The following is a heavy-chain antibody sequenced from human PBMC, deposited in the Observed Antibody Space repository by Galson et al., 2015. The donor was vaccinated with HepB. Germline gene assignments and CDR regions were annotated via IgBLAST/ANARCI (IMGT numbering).Heavy chain of an antibody. CDR1: GFTFSNYS. CDR3: ARGGYCSETSCSHNWFDP. J-gene: IGHJ5*02. Sequence: SLRLSCAASGFTFSNYSMNWVRQAPGKGLEWVSYITSSSRTIYYADSVKGRFTISRDNVKNSLYLQMNSLRDEDTAVYYCARGGYCSETSCSHNWFDPWGQGTLVIVSS. CDR2: ITSSSRTI. D-gene: IGHD2-2*01. V-gene: IGHV3-48*02.